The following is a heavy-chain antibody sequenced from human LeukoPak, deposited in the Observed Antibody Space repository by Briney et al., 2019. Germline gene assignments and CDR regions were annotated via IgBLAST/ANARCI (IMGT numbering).Heavy chain of an antibody. CDR2: IRYDGSNK. V-gene: IGHV3-30*02. Sequence: GGSLRLSCAASGFTFTSYGMHWVRQAPGKGLEWVGFIRYDGSNKYYGDSVKGRFTISRDNSKNTLYLQMNSLRAEDTAMYYCAKDTYYDSSGPFDYWGQGTLVTVSS. D-gene: IGHD3-22*01. CDR3: AKDTYYDSSGPFDY. CDR1: GFTFTSYG. J-gene: IGHJ4*02.